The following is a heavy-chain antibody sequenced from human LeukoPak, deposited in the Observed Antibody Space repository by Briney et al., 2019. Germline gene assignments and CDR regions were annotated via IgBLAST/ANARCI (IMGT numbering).Heavy chain of an antibody. J-gene: IGHJ2*01. CDR2: ISWNSGSI. V-gene: IGHV3-9*03. CDR1: GFTFDDYA. CDR3: GKGAAGIRFFDWLLPDDWYFDL. Sequence: PGGSLRLSCAASGFTFDDYAMHWVRQAPGKGLEWVSGISWNSGSIGYADSVKGRFTISRDNAKNSLYLQMNSLRAEDMALYYWGKGAAGIRFFDWLLPDDWYFDLWGRGTLVTVSS. D-gene: IGHD3-9*01.